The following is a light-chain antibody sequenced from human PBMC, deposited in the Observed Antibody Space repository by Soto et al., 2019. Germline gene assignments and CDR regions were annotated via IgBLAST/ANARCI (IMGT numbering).Light chain of an antibody. J-gene: IGKJ1*01. CDR3: QQSYTTPQSWT. V-gene: IGKV1-39*01. Sequence: DIQMTQSPSSLSASVGDRVTITCRASQSISTFLNWYQQKPGKAPKLLIYTASTLQSGVPSGFSGSGSGTDFALTISSLQPEDFATYFCQQSYTTPQSWTFGQGTKVDNK. CDR2: TAS. CDR1: QSISTF.